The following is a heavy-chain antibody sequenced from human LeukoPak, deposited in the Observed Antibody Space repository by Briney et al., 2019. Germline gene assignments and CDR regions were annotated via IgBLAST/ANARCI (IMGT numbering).Heavy chain of an antibody. Sequence: GGSLRLSCAASGFTFSDYYMSCIRQAPGKGLEWVSYISRSGSTIYYADSVKGRFTISRDNAKNAPYLQMNSLRAEDTAVYYCARGAGPSGYDLNFDYWGQGTLVTVSS. CDR3: ARGAGPSGYDLNFDY. CDR1: GFTFSDYY. V-gene: IGHV3-11*01. J-gene: IGHJ4*02. CDR2: ISRSGSTI. D-gene: IGHD5-12*01.